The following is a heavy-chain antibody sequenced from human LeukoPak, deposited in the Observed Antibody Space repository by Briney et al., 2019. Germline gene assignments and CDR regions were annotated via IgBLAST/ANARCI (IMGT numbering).Heavy chain of an antibody. V-gene: IGHV3-23*01. CDR3: AKDSDPILLWLGESTGGDLDY. D-gene: IGHD3-10*01. Sequence: GGSLRLSCAASGFTFSSYAMSWVRQAPGKGLEWVSAISGSGGSTYYADSVKGRFTISRDNSKNTLYLQMNSLRAEDTAVYYCAKDSDPILLWLGESTGGDLDYWGQGTLVTVSS. CDR1: GFTFSSYA. CDR2: ISGSGGST. J-gene: IGHJ4*02.